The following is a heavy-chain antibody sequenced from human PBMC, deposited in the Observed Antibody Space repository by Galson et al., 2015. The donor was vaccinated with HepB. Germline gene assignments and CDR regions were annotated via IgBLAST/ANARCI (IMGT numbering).Heavy chain of an antibody. CDR1: GYTFTSYG. V-gene: IGHV1-18*04. J-gene: IGHJ6*02. CDR2: ISAYNGNT. Sequence: SVKVSCKASGYTFTSYGISWVRQAPGQGLEWMGWISAYNGNTNYAQKLQGRVTMTTDTSTSTAYMELRSLRSDDTAVYYCARGGYYDILTGYYMGYYYGMDVWGQGTTVTASS. CDR3: ARGGYYDILTGYYMGYYYGMDV. D-gene: IGHD3-9*01.